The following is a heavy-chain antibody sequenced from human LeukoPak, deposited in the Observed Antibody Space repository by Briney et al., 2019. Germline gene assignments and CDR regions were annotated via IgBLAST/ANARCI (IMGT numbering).Heavy chain of an antibody. V-gene: IGHV1-2*02. CDR1: GYTFTGYY. CDR3: ARDFSIAAAGMRFGY. D-gene: IGHD6-13*01. CDR2: INPNSGGT. J-gene: IGHJ4*02. Sequence: ASVKVSCKASGYTFTGYYMHWVRQAPGQGLEWMGWINPNSGGTNYAQKFQGRVTMTRDTSISTAYMELSSLRSEDTAVYYCARDFSIAAAGMRFGYWGQGTLVTVSS.